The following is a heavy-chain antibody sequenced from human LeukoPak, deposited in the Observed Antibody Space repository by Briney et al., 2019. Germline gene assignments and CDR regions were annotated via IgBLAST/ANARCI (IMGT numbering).Heavy chain of an antibody. CDR3: ARARQYYYDSSGYSHFDY. Sequence: PGGSLRLSCAASGFTFSSYGMHWVRQAPGKGLEWVAVIWYDGSNRYYADSVKGRFTISRDNSKNTLYLQMNSLGAEDTAVYYCARARQYYYDSSGYSHFDYWGQGTLVTVSS. D-gene: IGHD3-22*01. J-gene: IGHJ4*02. V-gene: IGHV3-33*01. CDR1: GFTFSSYG. CDR2: IWYDGSNR.